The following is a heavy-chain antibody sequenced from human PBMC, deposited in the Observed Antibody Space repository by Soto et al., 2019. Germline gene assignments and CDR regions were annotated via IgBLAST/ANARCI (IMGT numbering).Heavy chain of an antibody. CDR1: GGSISSGDYY. CDR3: AREYYYDSSGYYNWFDP. J-gene: IGHJ5*02. Sequence: PSETLSLTCTVSGGSISSGDYYWSWIRQPPGKGLEWIGYIYYSGSTYYNPSLKSRVTISVDTSKNQFSLKLSSVTAADTAVYYCAREYYYDSSGYYNWFDPWGQGTLVPSPQ. V-gene: IGHV4-30-4*01. CDR2: IYYSGST. D-gene: IGHD3-22*01.